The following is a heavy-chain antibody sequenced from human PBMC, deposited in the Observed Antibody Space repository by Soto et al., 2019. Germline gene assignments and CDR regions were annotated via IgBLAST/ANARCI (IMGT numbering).Heavy chain of an antibody. V-gene: IGHV4-59*02. CDR2: MYHGGRT. D-gene: IGHD1-20*01. J-gene: IGHJ5*02. CDR1: GDSVTNYF. Sequence: SDTLSLTCTVSGDSVTNYFWSWMRQPPGKGLEWIGHMYHGGRTNYSPSLKSRVTMSLDSSKNQFSLNLSSVTAADTAMYYCVSSKYNMVAGPKWFDPWGQGILVTVSS. CDR3: VSSKYNMVAGPKWFDP.